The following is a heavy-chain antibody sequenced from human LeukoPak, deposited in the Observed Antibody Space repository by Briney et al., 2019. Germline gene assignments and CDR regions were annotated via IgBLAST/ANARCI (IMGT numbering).Heavy chain of an antibody. D-gene: IGHD2-15*01. CDR1: GYTFTGHY. Sequence: ASVKVSCKASGYTFTGHYMHWVRQAPGQGLEWMGIINPSGGSTSYAQKFQGRVTMTRDMSTSTVYMELSSLRSEDTAVYYCARDSVAATPRYYFDYWGQGTLVTVSS. CDR3: ARDSVAATPRYYFDY. J-gene: IGHJ4*02. CDR2: INPSGGST. V-gene: IGHV1-46*01.